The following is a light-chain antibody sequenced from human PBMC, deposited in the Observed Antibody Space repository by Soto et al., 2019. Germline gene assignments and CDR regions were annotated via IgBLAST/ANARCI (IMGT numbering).Light chain of an antibody. CDR3: QQYYHWPRT. CDR1: QSVASN. CDR2: AAS. V-gene: IGKV3-15*01. J-gene: IGKJ1*01. Sequence: ERVVTQSPATLSMSPVERATLSGMASQSVASNLAWYQQKPGQAPRLLIYAASSRATGIPARFSGSGSGTDFNLTITGLQSEDFAVYYCQQYYHWPRTFGQGTKVDIK.